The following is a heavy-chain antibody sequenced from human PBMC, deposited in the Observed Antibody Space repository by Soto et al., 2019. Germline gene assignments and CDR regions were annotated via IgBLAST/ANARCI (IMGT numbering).Heavy chain of an antibody. Sequence: TLSLTCTVSGGSISSSYWSWIRQPPGKRLEWIGCIYYSGSTAYSPSLKSRVTISVDTSKTHFSLKLSSVTAADTAVYYCARLGAVAVSGDYWGQGTLVTVSS. J-gene: IGHJ4*02. CDR1: GGSISSSY. CDR2: IYYSGST. D-gene: IGHD6-19*01. V-gene: IGHV4-59*01. CDR3: ARLGAVAVSGDY.